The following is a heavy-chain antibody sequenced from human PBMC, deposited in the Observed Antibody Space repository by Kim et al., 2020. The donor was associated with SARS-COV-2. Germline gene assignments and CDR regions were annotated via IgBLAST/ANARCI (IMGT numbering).Heavy chain of an antibody. Sequence: YAHNTKEPFTTSREHAKNTLYLQMNSLRDAETAVYYCAREGGWLRAGVDYWGQGTLVTVSS. V-gene: IGHV3-74*01. CDR3: AREGGWLRAGVDY. D-gene: IGHD5-12*01. J-gene: IGHJ4*02.